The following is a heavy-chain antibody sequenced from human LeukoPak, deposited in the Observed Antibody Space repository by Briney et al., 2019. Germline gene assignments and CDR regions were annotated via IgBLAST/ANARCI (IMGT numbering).Heavy chain of an antibody. J-gene: IGHJ4*02. D-gene: IGHD5-24*01. CDR2: IYYSGST. V-gene: IGHV4-59*01. CDR3: ARGVYRDGYNL. CDR1: GGSISSYY. Sequence: SETLSLTCTVSGGSISSYYWSWIRQPPGKGLEWIGYIYYSGSTNYNPSLKSRVTISVDTSKNQFPLKLSSVTAADTAVYYCARGVYRDGYNLWGQGTLVTVSS.